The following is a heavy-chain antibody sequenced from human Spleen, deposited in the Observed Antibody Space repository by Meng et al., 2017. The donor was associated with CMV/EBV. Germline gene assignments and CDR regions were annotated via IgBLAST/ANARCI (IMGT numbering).Heavy chain of an antibody. J-gene: IGHJ6*02. CDR3: GNNGYLGMDV. CDR1: GFTFSDYG. Sequence: GESLKISCAASGFTFSDYGFHWVRQAPGKGLEWVSYIRVDGSNKYYVDSVKGRFTISRDNSKNTLYLQMNSLRIEDTAVYYRGNNGYLGMDVWGQGTTVTVSS. D-gene: IGHD2-2*03. CDR2: IRVDGSNK. V-gene: IGHV3-30*02.